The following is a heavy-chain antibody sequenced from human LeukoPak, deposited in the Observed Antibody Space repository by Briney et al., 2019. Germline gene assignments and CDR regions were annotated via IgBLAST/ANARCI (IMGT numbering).Heavy chain of an antibody. J-gene: IGHJ4*02. D-gene: IGHD6-19*01. V-gene: IGHV4-31*03. CDR1: GGSISSGGYY. CDR3: ARVRSSGWYPFDY. CDR2: IYYSGST. Sequence: SSETLSLTCTVSGGSISSGGYYWSWIRQHPGKGLEWIGYIYYSGSTYYNPSLKSRVTISVDTSKNQFSLNLSSVTAADTAVYYCARVRSSGWYPFDYWGQGTLVTVSS.